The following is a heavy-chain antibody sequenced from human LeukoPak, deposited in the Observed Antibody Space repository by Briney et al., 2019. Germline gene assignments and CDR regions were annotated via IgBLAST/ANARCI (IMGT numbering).Heavy chain of an antibody. V-gene: IGHV3-21*01. D-gene: IGHD2-2*01. CDR2: ISSSSSYI. J-gene: IGHJ3*02. CDR3: ARDSGDAVVVPAANLVNAFDI. Sequence: GGSLRFSCAASGFTFSSYSMNWVRQAPGKGLEWVSSISSSSSYIYYADSVKGRFTISRDNAKNSLYLQMNSLRAEDTAVYYCARDSGDAVVVPAANLVNAFDIWGQGTMVTVSS. CDR1: GFTFSSYS.